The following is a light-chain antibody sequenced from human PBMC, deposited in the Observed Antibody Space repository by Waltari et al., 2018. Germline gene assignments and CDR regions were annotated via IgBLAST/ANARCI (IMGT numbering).Light chain of an antibody. Sequence: QSALTQPAPVSGSPGQSITISRTGTVSDVGGYNHVSWYQQHPGKAPKLMIYEVSNRPSGVSNRFSGSKSGNTASLTISGLQAEDEADYYCSSYTSSSTWVFGGGTKLTVL. V-gene: IGLV2-14*01. CDR2: EVS. CDR1: VSDVGGYNH. CDR3: SSYTSSSTWV. J-gene: IGLJ2*01.